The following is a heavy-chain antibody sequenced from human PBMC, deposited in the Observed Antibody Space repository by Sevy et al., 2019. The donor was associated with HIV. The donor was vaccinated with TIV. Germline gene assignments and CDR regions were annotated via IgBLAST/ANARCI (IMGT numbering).Heavy chain of an antibody. CDR3: VRARRASCSGGSCYDY. J-gene: IGHJ4*02. D-gene: IGHD2-15*01. V-gene: IGHV3-74*01. CDR2: INTDGSST. CDR1: GFTFSDYW. Sequence: GGSLRLSCAASGFTFSDYWMHWVRQAPGKGLVWVSRINTDGSSTTYADSVRGRFTISRDNGKNTLYLQMNSLRAEDTAVYLCVRARRASCSGGSCYDYWGQGTLVTVSS.